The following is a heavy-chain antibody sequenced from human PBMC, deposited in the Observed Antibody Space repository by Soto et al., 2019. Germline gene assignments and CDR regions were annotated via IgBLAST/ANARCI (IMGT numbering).Heavy chain of an antibody. CDR2: TYYRSKWSN. CDR3: ARGFMGATMD. V-gene: IGHV6-1*01. Sequence: SQTLSLTFAISGDTVSSNSATWNCISQSPSRGLEWLGRTYYRSKWSNDYAVSVKSRIIINPDTSKNQFSLQLNSVTPEDTAVYYCARGFMGATMDWGQGTLVTVSS. D-gene: IGHD1-26*01. J-gene: IGHJ4*02. CDR1: GDTVSSNSAT.